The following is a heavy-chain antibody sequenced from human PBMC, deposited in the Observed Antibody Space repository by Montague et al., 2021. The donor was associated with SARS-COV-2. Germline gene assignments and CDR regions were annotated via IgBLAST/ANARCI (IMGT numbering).Heavy chain of an antibody. CDR2: INHSGST. J-gene: IGHJ4*02. CDR1: GGSFSGYD. Sequence: SETLSLTCAVYGGSFSGYDWSWIRQSPGKGLEWIGEINHSGSTNYNPTLKSRVTVSVDTSKNQFYLKLSSVTAADTAVYYCARGSGDYWGQGTLVTVSS. CDR3: ARGSGDY. V-gene: IGHV4-34*01. D-gene: IGHD7-27*01.